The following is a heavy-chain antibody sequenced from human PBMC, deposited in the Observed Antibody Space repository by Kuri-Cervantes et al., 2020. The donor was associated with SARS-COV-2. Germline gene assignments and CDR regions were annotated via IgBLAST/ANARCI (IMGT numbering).Heavy chain of an antibody. CDR3: ARGDVFPDY. J-gene: IGHJ4*02. CDR2: IWYDGSNK. V-gene: IGHV3-33*01. Sequence: GESLKISCAASGFTFSSYGMHWVRQAPGKGLEWVAVIWYDGSNKYYADSVKGRFTISRDNSKNTLYLQMNSLRDEDTAVYYCARGDVFPDYWGQGTLVTVSS. CDR1: GFTFSSYG. D-gene: IGHD2-21*01.